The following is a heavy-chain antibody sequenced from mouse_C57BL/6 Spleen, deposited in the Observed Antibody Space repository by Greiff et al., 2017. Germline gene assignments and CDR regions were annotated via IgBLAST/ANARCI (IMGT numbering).Heavy chain of an antibody. D-gene: IGHD1-3*01. Sequence: VPLPAPGAELASPGASVQLSCKASGSTFPSSTMPWVKQRPGQGLEWIGYITPSSGYTKYNQKFKDKATLTADTSSSTAYMQLISLTSEDSAVYYCAKESGSLYAMDYWGQGTSVTVSS. CDR3: AKESGSLYAMDY. CDR2: ITPSSGYT. CDR1: GSTFPSST. J-gene: IGHJ4*01. V-gene: IGHV1-4*01.